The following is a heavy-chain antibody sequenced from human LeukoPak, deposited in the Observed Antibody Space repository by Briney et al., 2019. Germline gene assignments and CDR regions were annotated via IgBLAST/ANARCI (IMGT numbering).Heavy chain of an antibody. J-gene: IGHJ3*02. CDR3: ARESIPGYSSGWHALDAFDI. CDR1: GYTFTSYG. Sequence: ASVKVSCKASGYTFTSYGISWVRQAPGQGLEWMGWISAYNGNTNYAQKLQGRVTMTTDTSTSTAYMELRSLRSDDTAVYYCARESIPGYSSGWHALDAFDIWGQGTMVTVSS. D-gene: IGHD6-19*01. V-gene: IGHV1-18*01. CDR2: ISAYNGNT.